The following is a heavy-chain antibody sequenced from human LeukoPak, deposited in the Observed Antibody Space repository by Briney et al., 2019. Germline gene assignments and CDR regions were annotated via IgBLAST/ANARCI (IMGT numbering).Heavy chain of an antibody. CDR3: ARDFWSGEYFDY. J-gene: IGHJ4*02. CDR2: IYYSGST. CDR1: GGSISSYY. Sequence: SETLSLTCTVSGGSISSYYWSWIRQPPGKGLEWIGYIYYSGSTNYNPSLKSRVTISVDTSKNQFSLKLSSVTAADTAVYYCARDFWSGEYFDYWGQGTLVTVSS. D-gene: IGHD3-3*01. V-gene: IGHV4-59*12.